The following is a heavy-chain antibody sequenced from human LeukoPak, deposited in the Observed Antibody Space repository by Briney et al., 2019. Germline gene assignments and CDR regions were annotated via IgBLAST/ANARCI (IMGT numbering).Heavy chain of an antibody. Sequence: GGSLRLSCAASGFSFSSYSINWVRQAPGKGLEWVSYISGDGNAKHYTDSVKGRFTISRDNAKNALYLQMNSLRAEDTAVYFCSRDYVYAFDYWGQGTLVTVSS. CDR3: SRDYVYAFDY. J-gene: IGHJ4*02. CDR2: ISGDGNAK. V-gene: IGHV3-48*01. D-gene: IGHD2/OR15-2a*01. CDR1: GFSFSSYS.